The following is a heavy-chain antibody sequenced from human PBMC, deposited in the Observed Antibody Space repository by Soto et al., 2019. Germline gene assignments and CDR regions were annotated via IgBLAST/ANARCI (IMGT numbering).Heavy chain of an antibody. CDR3: ARRARPDFYYMDV. D-gene: IGHD6-6*01. CDR1: GFTLSGYA. J-gene: IGHJ6*03. Sequence: EVQLAESGGGLAQPGGSLRLSCAASGFTLSGYAMDWVRQAPGKGLEYVSGISSNGVGTYYANSVQGRFTISRDNSKNPLYLQMGSRRPEDMVVYYCARRARPDFYYMDVW. V-gene: IGHV3-64*01. CDR2: ISSNGVGT.